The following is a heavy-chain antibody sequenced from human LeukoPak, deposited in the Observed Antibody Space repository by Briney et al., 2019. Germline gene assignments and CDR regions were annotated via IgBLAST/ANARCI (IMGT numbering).Heavy chain of an antibody. V-gene: IGHV3-23*01. CDR2: ISGSGGST. CDR1: GFAFSSYA. Sequence: PGGSLRLSCAASGFAFSSYAMSWVRQAPGKGLEWVSAISGSGGSTYYADSVKGRFTISRGNSKNTPYLQMNSLRAEDTAVYYCAKVPGFQGRGVPIDYWGQGTLVTVSS. J-gene: IGHJ4*02. CDR3: AKVPGFQGRGVPIDY. D-gene: IGHD3-10*01.